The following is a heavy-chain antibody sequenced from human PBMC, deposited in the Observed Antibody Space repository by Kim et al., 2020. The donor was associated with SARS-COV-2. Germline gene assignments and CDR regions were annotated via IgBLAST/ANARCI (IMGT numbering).Heavy chain of an antibody. CDR2: IQWNGGGT. V-gene: IGHV3-20*04. D-gene: IGHD1-26*01. CDR1: GFSFDASG. J-gene: IGHJ3*02. CDR3: ARGGRNYYPIDGFDI. Sequence: GGSLRLSCAASGFSFDASGMNWVRQVPGKGLEWVSGIQWNGGGTASADSVKGRFIISRDNAKNILYLQLNSLRVEDSAFYYCARGGRNYYPIDGFDIWGQGSTVSLSS.